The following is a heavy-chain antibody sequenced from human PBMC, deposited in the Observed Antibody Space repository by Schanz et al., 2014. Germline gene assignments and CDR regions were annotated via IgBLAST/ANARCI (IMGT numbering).Heavy chain of an antibody. CDR2: IGGGGDST. CDR3: ARDGDFDY. V-gene: IGHV3-23*04. Sequence: EVQLVESGGGLVQPGGSLRLSCAASGFSFSNHALSWVRQAPGKGLEWVSGIGGGGDSTHYADSVKGRFTISRDNSMNTLLLQMSSLRAEDTAVYYCARDGDFDYWGQGTLVTVSS. J-gene: IGHJ4*02. CDR1: GFSFSNHA.